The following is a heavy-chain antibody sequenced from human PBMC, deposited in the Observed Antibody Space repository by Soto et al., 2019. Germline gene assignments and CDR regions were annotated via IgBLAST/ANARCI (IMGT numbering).Heavy chain of an antibody. CDR2: INHSGST. Sequence: SETLSLTCAVYGGSFSGYYWSWIRQPPGKGLEWIGEINHSGSTNYNPSLKSRVTISVDTSKNQFPLKLSSVTAADTAVYYCARGPRTMIVVTDWGQGTLVTVSS. D-gene: IGHD3-22*01. CDR3: ARGPRTMIVVTD. V-gene: IGHV4-34*01. J-gene: IGHJ4*02. CDR1: GGSFSGYY.